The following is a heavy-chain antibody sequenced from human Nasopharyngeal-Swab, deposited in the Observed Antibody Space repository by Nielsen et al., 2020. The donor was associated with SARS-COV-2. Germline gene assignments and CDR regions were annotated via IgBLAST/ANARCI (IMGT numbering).Heavy chain of an antibody. CDR3: ARVSPYYYMDV. V-gene: IGHV4-61*02. CDR2: IYTSGST. J-gene: IGHJ6*03. Sequence: RQAPGKGLEWIGRIYTSGSTNYNPSLKSRVTISVDTSKNQFSLKLSSVTAADTAVYYRARVSPYYYMDVWGKGTTVTVSS.